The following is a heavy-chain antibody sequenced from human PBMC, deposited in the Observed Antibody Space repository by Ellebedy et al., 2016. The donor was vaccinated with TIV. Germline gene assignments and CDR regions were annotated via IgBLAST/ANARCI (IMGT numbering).Heavy chain of an antibody. J-gene: IGHJ5*02. V-gene: IGHV4-34*01. D-gene: IGHD5-18*01. CDR2: INHSGST. CDR3: AREPQAGYSYGFGWFNP. Sequence: SETLSLTXAVYGGSFSGYYWSWIRQPPGKGLEWIGEINHSGSTNYNPSLKSRVTISVDTSKNQFSLKLSSVTAADTAVYYCAREPQAGYSYGFGWFNPWGQGTLVTVSS. CDR1: GGSFSGYY.